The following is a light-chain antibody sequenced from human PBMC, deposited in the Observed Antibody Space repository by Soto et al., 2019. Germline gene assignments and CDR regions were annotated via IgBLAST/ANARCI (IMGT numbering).Light chain of an antibody. CDR3: SSYTSSSTRV. Sequence: QSVLTQPASVSGSPGQSITISCTGTSSDVGGYNYVSWYQQHPGKAPKLMIYDVSNRPSGVSNRFSGSKSGNTASLNISGLQAEDEADYYCSSYTSSSTRVFGGGTKVTVL. CDR1: SSDVGGYNY. V-gene: IGLV2-14*01. CDR2: DVS. J-gene: IGLJ2*01.